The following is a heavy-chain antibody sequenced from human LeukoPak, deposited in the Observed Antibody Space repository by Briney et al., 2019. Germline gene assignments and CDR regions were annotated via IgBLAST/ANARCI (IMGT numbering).Heavy chain of an antibody. CDR2: INHSGSI. J-gene: IGHJ4*02. D-gene: IGHD5-12*01. V-gene: IGHV4-34*01. Sequence: SETLSLTCTVSGGSITSYYWSWIRQPPGKGLEWIGEINHSGSINYNPSLKSRVTISVDTSKNQFSLKLSSVTAADTAVYYCARANTYDGFYFDYWGQGTLVTVSS. CDR3: ARANTYDGFYFDY. CDR1: GGSITSYY.